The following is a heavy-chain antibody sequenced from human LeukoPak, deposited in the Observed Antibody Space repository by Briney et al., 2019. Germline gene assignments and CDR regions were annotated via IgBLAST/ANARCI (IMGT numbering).Heavy chain of an antibody. J-gene: IGHJ3*02. CDR3: ARGYCSGGSCYPHDAFDI. CDR1: GGSISSYY. Sequence: SETLSLTCTVSGGSISSYYWSWIRQPPGKGLEWIGYIYYSGSTYYNPSLKSRVTISVDTSKNQFSLKLSSVTAADTAVYYCARGYCSGGSCYPHDAFDIWGQGTMVTVSS. CDR2: IYYSGST. V-gene: IGHV4-59*01. D-gene: IGHD2-15*01.